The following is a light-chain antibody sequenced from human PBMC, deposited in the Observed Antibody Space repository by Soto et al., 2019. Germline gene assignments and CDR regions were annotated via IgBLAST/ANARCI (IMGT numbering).Light chain of an antibody. CDR2: DDS. CDR1: QSISSG. J-gene: IGKJ5*01. V-gene: IGKV1-5*01. CDR3: QQLNRYPLT. Sequence: DIQMTQSPSTLSACVGDRVTITCRASQSISSGLAWYQQKPGKAPKLLIYDDSSSESGVPSRFTGSASRTELTLTISSLQPEHFATYYCQQLNRYPLTSGQATPLEIK.